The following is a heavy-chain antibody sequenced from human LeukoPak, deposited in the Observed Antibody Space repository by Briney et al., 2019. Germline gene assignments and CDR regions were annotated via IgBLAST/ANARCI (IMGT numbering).Heavy chain of an antibody. CDR1: GFTFSTYA. CDR3: AKAPVGHCSGAFCYHFDS. D-gene: IGHD2-15*01. J-gene: IGHJ4*02. V-gene: IGHV3-23*01. Sequence: PGGSLRLSCAASGFTFSTYAMSWVRQTPGKGPEWVAAISGDNPGTYHANSVKGRFTISRDNSKNTLHLQMSGLRAEDTARYYCAKAPVGHCSGAFCYHFDSWGQGTLVTVSS. CDR2: ISGDNPGT.